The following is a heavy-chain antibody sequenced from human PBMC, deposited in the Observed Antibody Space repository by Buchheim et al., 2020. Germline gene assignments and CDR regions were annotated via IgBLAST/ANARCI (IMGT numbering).Heavy chain of an antibody. D-gene: IGHD3-3*01. V-gene: IGHV4-39*01. CDR2: IYYSGST. Sequence: QLQLQESDPGLVKPSETLSLTCTVSGGSISSSSYYWGWIRQPPGKGLEWIGSIYYSGSTYYNPSLKSRVTISVDTSKNQFSLKLSSVTAADTAVYYCACMYYDFWSGYYETGFDYWGQGTL. CDR1: GGSISSSSYY. J-gene: IGHJ4*02. CDR3: ACMYYDFWSGYYETGFDY.